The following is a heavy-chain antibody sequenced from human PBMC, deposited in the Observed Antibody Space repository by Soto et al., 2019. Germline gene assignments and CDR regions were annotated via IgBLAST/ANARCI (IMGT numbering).Heavy chain of an antibody. Sequence: GGSLRLSCAASGFTFGDYDMSWVRQTPGKGLEWVSGINWVGGRTGYADSVKGRFIISRDNAKNSLYLQMNSLRAEDTAVYYCARDREQQLGGRFDYWGQGTLVTVSS. J-gene: IGHJ4*02. CDR2: INWVGGRT. V-gene: IGHV3-20*04. D-gene: IGHD6-13*01. CDR1: GFTFGDYD. CDR3: ARDREQQLGGRFDY.